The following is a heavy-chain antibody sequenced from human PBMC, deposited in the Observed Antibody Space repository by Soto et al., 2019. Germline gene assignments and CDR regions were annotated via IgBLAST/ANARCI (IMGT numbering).Heavy chain of an antibody. J-gene: IGHJ6*03. CDR2: IYYSGST. CDR1: GGSISSYY. V-gene: IGHV4-59*08. Sequence: SETLSLTCTVSGGSISSYYWSWIRQPPGKGLEWIGYIYYSGSTNYNPSLKSRVTISVDTSKNQFSLKLSSVTAADTAVYYCARRWLRHMDVWGKGTTVTVSS. D-gene: IGHD5-12*01. CDR3: ARRWLRHMDV.